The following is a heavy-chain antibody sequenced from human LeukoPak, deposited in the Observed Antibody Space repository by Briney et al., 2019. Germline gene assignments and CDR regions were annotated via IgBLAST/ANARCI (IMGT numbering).Heavy chain of an antibody. CDR3: ARDGSYRHFDF. CDR1: GYTFNDYG. V-gene: IGHV1-18*01. D-gene: IGHD1-14*01. Sequence: GASVKVSCKASGYTFNDYGVSWVRQAPGRGLEWMGWLSTYNDKTNYAQKFQGRGTLTTDTSTSTVYMELRSLTSDDTAVYYCARDGSYRHFDFWGQGTLVTASS. J-gene: IGHJ4*02. CDR2: LSTYNDKT.